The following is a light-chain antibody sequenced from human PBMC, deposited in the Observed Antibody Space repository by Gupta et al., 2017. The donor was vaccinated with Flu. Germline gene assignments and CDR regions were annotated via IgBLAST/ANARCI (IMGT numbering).Light chain of an antibody. CDR2: DSN. J-gene: IGLJ3*02. V-gene: IGLV1-51*01. CDR3: ATWDSSRSAGV. CDR1: SSNIGSNS. Sequence: QSVLTQPPSVSAAPGQKVTISCPGSSSNIGSNSVSWYQQLPGTAPKLLIFDSNKRPSGIPDRFSGSKSGTSATLGITGLQTGEEADYYCATWDSSRSAGVFGGGTKVTVL.